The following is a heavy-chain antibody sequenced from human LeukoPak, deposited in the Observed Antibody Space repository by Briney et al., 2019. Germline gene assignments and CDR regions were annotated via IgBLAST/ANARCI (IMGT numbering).Heavy chain of an antibody. Sequence: PGGSLRLSCAASGFTVSSNYMSWVRQAPGKGLEWVSVIYSGGSTYYADSVKGRFTISRDNAKNPLYLQMNSLRAEDTAVYYCARTLLRFLEWSDAFDIWGQGTMVTVSS. CDR1: GFTVSSNY. J-gene: IGHJ3*02. D-gene: IGHD3-3*01. CDR3: ARTLLRFLEWSDAFDI. V-gene: IGHV3-66*01. CDR2: IYSGGST.